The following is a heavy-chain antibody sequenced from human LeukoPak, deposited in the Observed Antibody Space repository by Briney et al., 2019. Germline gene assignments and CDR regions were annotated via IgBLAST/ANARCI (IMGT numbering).Heavy chain of an antibody. V-gene: IGHV4-34*01. CDR1: GGSFSGYY. Sequence: SETLSLTCAVYGGSFSGYYWSWIRQPPGKGLEWIGEINHSGSTNYNPSLKSRVTISVDTSKNQFSLKLSSVTAVDTAVYYCARMTGGLIPYWGQGTLVTVSS. J-gene: IGHJ4*02. CDR3: ARMTGGLIPY. CDR2: INHSGST.